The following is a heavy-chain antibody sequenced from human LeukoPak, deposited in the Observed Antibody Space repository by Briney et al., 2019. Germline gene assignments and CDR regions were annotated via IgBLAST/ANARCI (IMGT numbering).Heavy chain of an antibody. CDR2: ISGSGGST. Sequence: GGSLRLSCAASGFTVSSNYMSWVRQAPGKGLEWVSAISGSGGSTYYADSVKGRFTISRDNSKNTLYLQMNSLRAEDTAVYYCAKRGRGFSTVTQPHAFDIWGQGTMVTVSS. V-gene: IGHV3-23*01. CDR3: AKRGRGFSTVTQPHAFDI. J-gene: IGHJ3*02. CDR1: GFTVSSNY. D-gene: IGHD4-17*01.